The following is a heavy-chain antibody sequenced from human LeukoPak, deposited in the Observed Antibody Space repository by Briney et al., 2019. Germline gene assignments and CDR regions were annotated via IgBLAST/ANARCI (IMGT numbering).Heavy chain of an antibody. V-gene: IGHV3-23*01. J-gene: IGHJ4*02. CDR2: ISGNGGST. Sequence: GGSLRLSCAASGFTFSSYAMHWVRQAPGKGLEWVSVISGNGGSTYYADSVKGRFTISRDNSKNTLYLQMNSLRAEDTAVYYCAKVGSSWFPVVYFDYWGQGTLVTVSS. CDR1: GFTFSSYA. D-gene: IGHD6-13*01. CDR3: AKVGSSWFPVVYFDY.